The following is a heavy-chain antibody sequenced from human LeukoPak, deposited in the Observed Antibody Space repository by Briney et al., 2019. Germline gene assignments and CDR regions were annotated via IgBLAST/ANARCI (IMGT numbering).Heavy chain of an antibody. J-gene: IGHJ4*02. CDR2: SDPEDGET. CDR3: SVGVGATIDY. D-gene: IGHD1-26*01. Sequence: GASVKVSCKVSGYTLTELSMHWVRQAPGKGLEWMGGSDPEDGETIYAQKFQGRVTMTEDTSTDTAYMELSSLRSEDTAVYYCSVGVGATIDYWGQGTLVTVSS. CDR1: GYTLTELS. V-gene: IGHV1-24*01.